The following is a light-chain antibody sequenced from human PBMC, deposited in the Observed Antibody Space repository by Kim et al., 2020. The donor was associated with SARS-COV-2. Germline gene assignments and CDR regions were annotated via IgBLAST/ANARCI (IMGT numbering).Light chain of an antibody. CDR2: QVT. CDR3: QTWDSSTVV. CDR1: KLGEKY. V-gene: IGLV3-1*01. J-gene: IGLJ2*01. Sequence: SYELTQPPSVSVSPGQTASITCSGDKLGEKYACWYQQKPGQSPVLVIYQVTKRPAGIPERFSGSNSGNTATLTISGTQAMDEDDYYCQTWDSSTVVFGGG.